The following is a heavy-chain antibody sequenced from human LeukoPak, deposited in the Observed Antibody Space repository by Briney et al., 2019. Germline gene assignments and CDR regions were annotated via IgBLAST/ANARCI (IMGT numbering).Heavy chain of an antibody. CDR2: IKNDGSEE. D-gene: IGHD3-10*01. CDR1: GFTFSRLW. CDR3: ARAIRGSAVDTGDR. Sequence: PGGSLRLSCAASGFTFSRLWRGWVPEAPGKGGGGGANIKNDGSEEYYVDSVKGRFTISRDNARNSLFLQMNSLTVEDTAVYYCARAIRGSAVDTGDRWGQGTLVTVSS. J-gene: IGHJ4*02. V-gene: IGHV3-7*01.